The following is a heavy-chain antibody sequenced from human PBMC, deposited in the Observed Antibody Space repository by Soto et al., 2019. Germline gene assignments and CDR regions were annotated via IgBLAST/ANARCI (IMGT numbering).Heavy chain of an antibody. Sequence: SVKVSCKASGFTFTSSAVQWVRQARGQRLEWIGWIVVGSGNTNYAQKFQERVTITRDMSTSTAYMELSSLRSEDTAVYYCAAGCTNGVCYYYYGMDVWSQGTTVTVSS. J-gene: IGHJ6*02. CDR3: AAGCTNGVCYYYYGMDV. CDR1: GFTFTSSA. V-gene: IGHV1-58*01. D-gene: IGHD2-8*01. CDR2: IVVGSGNT.